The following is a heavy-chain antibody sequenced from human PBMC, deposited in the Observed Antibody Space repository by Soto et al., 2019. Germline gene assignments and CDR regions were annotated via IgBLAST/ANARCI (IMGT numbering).Heavy chain of an antibody. CDR3: AKKYRGTYPFDY. Sequence: GGSLRLSCAASAFTFSSYAMAWVRQAPGKGLEWVSSIGGSGDGISYADSVKGRFTISRDNSQNTLYLQMDSLRAEDTAIYYCAKKYRGTYPFDYWGQGTLVTAPQ. V-gene: IGHV3-23*01. J-gene: IGHJ4*02. CDR1: AFTFSSYA. D-gene: IGHD1-26*01. CDR2: IGGSGDGI.